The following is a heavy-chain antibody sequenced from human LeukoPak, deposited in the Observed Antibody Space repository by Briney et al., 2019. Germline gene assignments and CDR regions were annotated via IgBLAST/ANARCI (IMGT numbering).Heavy chain of an antibody. D-gene: IGHD6-19*01. CDR1: GFTFSSYA. CDR2: ISGSGSST. CDR3: AKDHTSGWPKTFDY. V-gene: IGHV3-23*01. J-gene: IGHJ4*02. Sequence: GGSLRLSCAASGFTFSSYAMSWVRQAPGKGLEWASAISGSGSSTYYADSVKGRFTISRDNSKNTLYLQIHSLRAEDTAVYYCAKDHTSGWPKTFDYWGQGTLVTVSS.